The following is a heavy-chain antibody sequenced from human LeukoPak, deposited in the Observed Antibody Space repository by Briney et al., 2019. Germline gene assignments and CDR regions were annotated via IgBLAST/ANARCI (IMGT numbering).Heavy chain of an antibody. CDR2: INHSGST. V-gene: IGHV4-39*07. Sequence: SETLSLTCTVSGGSISSSSYYWSWIRQPPGKGLEWIGEINHSGSTNYNPSLKSRVTISVDTSKNQFSLKLSSVTAADTAVYYCASRTSYYDSSGFYYYYYMDVWGKGTTVTVSS. D-gene: IGHD3-22*01. J-gene: IGHJ6*03. CDR3: ASRTSYYDSSGFYYYYYMDV. CDR1: GGSISSSSYY.